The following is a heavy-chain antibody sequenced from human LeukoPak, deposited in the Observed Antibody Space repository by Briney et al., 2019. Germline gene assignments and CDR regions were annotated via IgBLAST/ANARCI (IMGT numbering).Heavy chain of an antibody. CDR2: INPNSGGT. J-gene: IGHJ6*02. CDR3: ARDIVVSKEGYYYYYGMDV. CDR1: GYTLTELS. D-gene: IGHD3-22*01. V-gene: IGHV1-2*04. Sequence: ASVKVSCKVSGYTLTELSMHWVRQAPGQGLEWMGWINPNSGGTNYAQKFQGWVTMTRDTSISTANMELSRLRSDDTAVYYCARDIVVSKEGYYYYYGMDVWGQGTTVTVSS.